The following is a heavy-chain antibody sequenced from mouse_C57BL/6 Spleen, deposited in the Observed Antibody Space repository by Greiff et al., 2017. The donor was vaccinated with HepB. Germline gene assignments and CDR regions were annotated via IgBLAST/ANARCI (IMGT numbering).Heavy chain of an antibody. CDR1: GYTFTSYW. J-gene: IGHJ3*01. CDR3: ARALITTVVGEDWFAY. D-gene: IGHD1-1*01. V-gene: IGHV1-72*01. CDR2: IDPNSGGT. Sequence: VQLQQPGAELVKPGASVKLSCKASGYTFTSYWMHWVKQRPGRGLEWIGRIDPNSGGTKYNEKFKSKATLTVDKPSSTAYMQLSSLTSEDSAVYYCARALITTVVGEDWFAYWGQGTLVTVSA.